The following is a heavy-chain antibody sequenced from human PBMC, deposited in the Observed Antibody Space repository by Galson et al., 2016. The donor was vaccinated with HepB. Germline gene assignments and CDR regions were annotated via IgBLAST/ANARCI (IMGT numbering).Heavy chain of an antibody. CDR1: GFPFGDHY. CDR3: ARGDSYDSSGYPDY. J-gene: IGHJ4*02. V-gene: IGHV3-11*04. CDR2: ITSSASSK. Sequence: SLRLSCAASGFPFGDHYMSWFRQPPGKGLEWISYITSSASSKYYADSVKGRFTISRDNAKNSLSLQMSSLRAEDTAVYYCARGDSYDSSGYPDYWGLGTLVTVSS. D-gene: IGHD3-22*01.